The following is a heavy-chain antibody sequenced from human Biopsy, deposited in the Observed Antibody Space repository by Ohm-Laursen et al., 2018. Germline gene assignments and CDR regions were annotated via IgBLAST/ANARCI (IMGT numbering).Heavy chain of an antibody. D-gene: IGHD2-8*01. Sequence: SLRLSCTAFGFTFSGFSMNWVRQAPGKGLEWVSSISASGNHICYTDSVKGRFTVSRDNGKNSVYLQMNSLRVEDTAVYYCARDGEAKYCKHGVCPSDFWGQGTLVTVSS. V-gene: IGHV3-21*01. CDR3: ARDGEAKYCKHGVCPSDF. CDR2: ISASGNHI. J-gene: IGHJ4*02. CDR1: GFTFSGFS.